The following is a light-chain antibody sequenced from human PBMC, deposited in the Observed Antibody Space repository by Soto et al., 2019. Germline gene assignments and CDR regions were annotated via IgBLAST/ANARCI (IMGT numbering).Light chain of an antibody. CDR2: GAS. Sequence: EIVMTQSPATLSVSPGERATLSCRASQSVSSNLAWYQQKPGQAPRLLIYGASTRAAGNPARFSGSGSGTEFTLTISSLQSEDFAVYYCQPYNNWPAFGGGNKVEIK. CDR1: QSVSSN. V-gene: IGKV3-15*01. J-gene: IGKJ4*01. CDR3: QPYNNWPA.